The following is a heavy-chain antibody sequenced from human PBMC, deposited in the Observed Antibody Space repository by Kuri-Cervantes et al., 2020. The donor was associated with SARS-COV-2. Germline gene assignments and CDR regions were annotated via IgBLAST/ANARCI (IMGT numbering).Heavy chain of an antibody. Sequence: SDTLSLTCAVYGGSFRGYSWSWIRQPPGKGLKWIGEINHSGRTNYNPSLKSRVTISVDTSKNQFSLKLSSVSAADTAVYYCARQMMSSITIFGVVITRNWVDSWGQGTLVTVSS. D-gene: IGHD3-3*01. V-gene: IGHV4-34*01. CDR2: INHSGRT. CDR3: ARQMMSSITIFGVVITRNWVDS. CDR1: GGSFRGYS. J-gene: IGHJ5*01.